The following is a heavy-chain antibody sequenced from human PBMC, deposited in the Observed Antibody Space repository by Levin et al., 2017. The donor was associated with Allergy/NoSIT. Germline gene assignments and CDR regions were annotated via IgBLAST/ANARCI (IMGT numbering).Heavy chain of an antibody. CDR2: IFSNDEK. D-gene: IGHD1-7*01. J-gene: IGHJ4*02. CDR1: GFSLSNARMG. V-gene: IGHV2-26*01. Sequence: ESGPTLVKPTETLTLTCTVSGFSLSNARMGVSWIRQPPGKALEWLAHIFSNDEKSYSTSLKSRLTISKDTSKSQVVLTMTNMDPVDTATYYCARLTSIRVGLELRPGFFDYWGQGTLVTVSS. CDR3: ARLTSIRVGLELRPGFFDY.